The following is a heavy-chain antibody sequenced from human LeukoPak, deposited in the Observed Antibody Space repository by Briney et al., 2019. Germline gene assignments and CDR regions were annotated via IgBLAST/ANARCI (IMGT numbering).Heavy chain of an antibody. CDR1: GYTFTSYG. D-gene: IGHD2-2*01. J-gene: IGHJ6*03. CDR2: ISAYNGNT. V-gene: IGHV1-18*01. Sequence: ASVKVPCKASGYTFTSYGISWVRQAPGQGLEWMGWISAYNGNTNYAQKLQVRVTMTTDTSTSTAYMELRSLRSDDTAVYYCARDQAGYCSSTSCYDYYYMDVWGKGTTVTVSS. CDR3: ARDQAGYCSSTSCYDYYYMDV.